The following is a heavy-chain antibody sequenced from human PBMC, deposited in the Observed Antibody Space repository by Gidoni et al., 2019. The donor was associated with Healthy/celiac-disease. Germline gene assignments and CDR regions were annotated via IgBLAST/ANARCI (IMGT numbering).Heavy chain of an antibody. Sequence: PVKGRFTISRDDSKNTLYLQMNSLKTEDTAVYYCTTDWSYYYDTFDYWGQGTLVTVSS. J-gene: IGHJ4*02. V-gene: IGHV3-15*01. CDR3: TTDWSYYYDTFDY. D-gene: IGHD3-22*01.